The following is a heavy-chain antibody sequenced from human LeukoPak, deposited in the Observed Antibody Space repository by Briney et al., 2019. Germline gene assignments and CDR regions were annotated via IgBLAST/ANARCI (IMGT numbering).Heavy chain of an antibody. J-gene: IGHJ4*02. V-gene: IGHV1-46*01. CDR3: ARSSVGSGYDFDY. D-gene: IGHD3-22*01. CDR1: GYTFTSYY. Sequence: GASVKVSRKASGYTFTSYYIHWVRQAPGQGLEWMGIINPSGGSTSSAQKFQGRVTVTGDTSTSTVYMELSSLRSEDTAVYYCARSSVGSGYDFDYWGQGTLVTVSS. CDR2: INPSGGST.